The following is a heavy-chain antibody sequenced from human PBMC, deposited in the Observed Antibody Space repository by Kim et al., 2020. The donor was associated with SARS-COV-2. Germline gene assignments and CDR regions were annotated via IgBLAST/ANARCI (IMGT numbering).Heavy chain of an antibody. CDR2: ISGDGGST. Sequence: GGSLRLSCAASGFTFDDYAMHWVRQAPGKGLEWVSLISGDGGSTYYADSVKGRFTISRDNSKNSLYLQMNSLRTEDTALYYCANNDYYYGMDVWGQGTTVTVSS. V-gene: IGHV3-43*02. CDR1: GFTFDDYA. CDR3: ANNDYYYGMDV. J-gene: IGHJ6*02.